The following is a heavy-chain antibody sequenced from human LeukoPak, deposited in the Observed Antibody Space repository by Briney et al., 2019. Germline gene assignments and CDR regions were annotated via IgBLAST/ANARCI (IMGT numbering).Heavy chain of an antibody. CDR1: GFTFSSYS. V-gene: IGHV3-53*01. CDR3: ARGLNWNEGFDY. D-gene: IGHD1-20*01. J-gene: IGHJ4*02. Sequence: GGSLRLSCAASGFTFSSYSMNWVRQAPGKGLEWVSVIYSGGSTYYADSVKGRFTISRDNSKNTLYLQMNSLRAEDTAVYYCARGLNWNEGFDYWGQGTLVTVSS. CDR2: IYSGGST.